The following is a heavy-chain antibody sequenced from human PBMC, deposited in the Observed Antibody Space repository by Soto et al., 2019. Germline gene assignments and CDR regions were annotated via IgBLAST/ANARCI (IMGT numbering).Heavy chain of an antibody. Sequence: ASVKVSCKASGYTFTSYGISWVRQAPGQGLEWMGWISAYNGNTNYAQKLQGRVTMTTDTSTSTAYMELRSLRSDDTAVYYCARDSTELLLHYYYYGMDVWGQGTTVTVSS. D-gene: IGHD1-26*01. CDR2: ISAYNGNT. J-gene: IGHJ6*02. V-gene: IGHV1-18*01. CDR3: ARDSTELLLHYYYYGMDV. CDR1: GYTFTSYG.